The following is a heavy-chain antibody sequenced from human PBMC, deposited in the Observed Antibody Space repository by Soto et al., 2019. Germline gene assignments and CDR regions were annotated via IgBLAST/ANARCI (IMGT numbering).Heavy chain of an antibody. V-gene: IGHV1-2*04. CDR2: INPNSGGT. D-gene: IGHD3-16*01. CDR1: GYTFTGYY. Sequence: ASVKVSCKASGYTFTGYYMHWVRQAPGQGLEWMGWINPNSGGTNYAQKFQGWVTMTRDTSISTAYMELSRLRSDDTAVYYCARDKKSFSWGDNYYYYGMDVWGQGTTVTVSS. CDR3: ARDKKSFSWGDNYYYYGMDV. J-gene: IGHJ6*02.